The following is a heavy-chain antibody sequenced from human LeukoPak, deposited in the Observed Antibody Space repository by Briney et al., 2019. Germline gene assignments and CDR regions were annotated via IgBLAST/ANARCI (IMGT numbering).Heavy chain of an antibody. CDR3: ATNTYNGYAIDS. J-gene: IGHJ4*02. Sequence: ASVKVSCKISGHTLAELSMHWVRQGPGKGLDWMGGFDPESGKTIYAEKFQGRVSMTEDTSTDTAYMELNSLSSEDTAIYYSATNTYNGYAIDSWGQGTLVTVSS. CDR1: GHTLAELS. D-gene: IGHD5-12*01. V-gene: IGHV1-24*01. CDR2: FDPESGKT.